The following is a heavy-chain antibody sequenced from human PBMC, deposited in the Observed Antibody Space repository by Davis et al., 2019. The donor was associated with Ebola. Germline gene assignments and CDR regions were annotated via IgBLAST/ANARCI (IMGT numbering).Heavy chain of an antibody. Sequence: PGGSLRLSCAASGFTFSSYAMHWVRQAPGKGLEWVAVISYDGSNKYYADSVKGRFTISRDNSKNTLYLQMNSLRAEDTAVYYCARDQVVSGPTSPGYWGQGTLVTVSS. CDR1: GFTFSSYA. D-gene: IGHD6-19*01. CDR2: ISYDGSNK. V-gene: IGHV3-30-3*01. CDR3: ARDQVVSGPTSPGY. J-gene: IGHJ4*02.